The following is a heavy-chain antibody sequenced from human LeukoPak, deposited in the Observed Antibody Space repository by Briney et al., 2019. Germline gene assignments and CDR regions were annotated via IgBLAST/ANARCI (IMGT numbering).Heavy chain of an antibody. D-gene: IGHD4-11*01. CDR2: INHSGST. CDR1: GGSISSGGYY. CDR3: ARDMTTEGL. J-gene: IGHJ4*02. Sequence: PSETLSLTCTVSGGSISSGGYYWSWIRQPPGKGLEWIGDINHSGSTNYNPSLKSRVTISLDTPKNQFSLKLSSVTAADTAVYYCARDMTTEGLWGQGTLVTVSS. V-gene: IGHV4-30-2*01.